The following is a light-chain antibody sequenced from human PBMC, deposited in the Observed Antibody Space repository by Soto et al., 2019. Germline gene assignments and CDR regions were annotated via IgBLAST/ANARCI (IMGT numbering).Light chain of an antibody. CDR3: SSYTSSRAYV. V-gene: IGLV2-14*01. J-gene: IGLJ1*01. CDR1: SSDVGGYNY. CDR2: EVS. Sequence: CVLTQPASVSGSPGQSITISCTGTSSDVGGYNYVSWYQQQSGKAPKLMIHEVSNRPSGVSNRFSGSKSGNTASLTISGLQAEDEADYYCSSYTSSRAYVFGIGT.